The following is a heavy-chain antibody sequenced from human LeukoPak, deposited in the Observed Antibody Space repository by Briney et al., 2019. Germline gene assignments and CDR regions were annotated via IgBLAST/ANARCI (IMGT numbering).Heavy chain of an antibody. CDR1: GFTFSSYW. Sequence: GGSLRLSCAASGFTFSSYWMHWGRQAPGEGLVWVSRINSDGSSTNYADSVKGRFSISRDKAQNTLYLQMNSLRAEDTAVYYCARPNTGYDYWGQGTLVTVSS. CDR3: ARPNTGYDY. V-gene: IGHV3-74*01. CDR2: INSDGSST. D-gene: IGHD5-18*01. J-gene: IGHJ4*02.